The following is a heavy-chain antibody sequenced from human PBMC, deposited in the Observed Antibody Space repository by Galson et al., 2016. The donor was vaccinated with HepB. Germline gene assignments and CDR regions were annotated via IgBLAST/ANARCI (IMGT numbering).Heavy chain of an antibody. V-gene: IGHV3-33*01. CDR2: IWYDGNNK. CDR3: ARDWMLTASTIYYFDY. CDR1: GFIFSNYG. Sequence: SLRLSCAASGFIFSNYGIQWVRQAPGKGLEWMASIWYDGNNKNYADSVKGRFTISRDNSKNTVYLQMHSLSAEDTAIYYCARDWMLTASTIYYFDYWGQGTPVTVSS. D-gene: IGHD2-2*03. J-gene: IGHJ4*02.